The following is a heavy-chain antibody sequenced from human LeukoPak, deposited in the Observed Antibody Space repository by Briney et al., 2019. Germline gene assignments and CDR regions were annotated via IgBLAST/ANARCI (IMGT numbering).Heavy chain of an antibody. CDR3: ARRRGASSGYYYLGRYFDY. J-gene: IGHJ4*02. D-gene: IGHD3-22*01. Sequence: SETLSLTCAVYGGSFSGYYWSWIRQPPGKGLEWIGEINHSGSTNYNPSLKSRVTISVDTSKNQFSLKLSSVTAADTAVYYCARRRGASSGYYYLGRYFDYWGQGTLVTVSS. CDR2: INHSGST. CDR1: GGSFSGYY. V-gene: IGHV4-34*01.